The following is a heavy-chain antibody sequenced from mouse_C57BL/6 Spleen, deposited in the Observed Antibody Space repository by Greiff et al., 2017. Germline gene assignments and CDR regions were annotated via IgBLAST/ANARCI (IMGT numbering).Heavy chain of an antibody. V-gene: IGHV1-72*01. CDR1: GYTFTSYW. Sequence: QVQLQQPGAELVKPGASVKLSCKASGYTFTSYWMHWVKQRPGRGLEWIGRIDPNSGGTKYNEKFKSKATLTVDKPSSTAYMQLSSLTSEDSAVYYCARPPIITTVVGRAMDYWGQGTSVTVSS. CDR2: IDPNSGGT. J-gene: IGHJ4*01. CDR3: ARPPIITTVVGRAMDY. D-gene: IGHD1-1*01.